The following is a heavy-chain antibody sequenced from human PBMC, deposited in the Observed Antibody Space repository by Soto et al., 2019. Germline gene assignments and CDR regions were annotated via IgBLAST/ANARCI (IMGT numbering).Heavy chain of an antibody. Sequence: QVQLVQSGAEVKKPGSSVTVSCTASGGTFSSYAISWVRQAPGQGLEWMGRSIPMTGTANYAQKFQGRVTITADESTSTAYMELSSLRSEDTAIYYCATALPPFAADYYYYGMDVWGQGTAVTVSS. D-gene: IGHD6-25*01. CDR1: GGTFSSYA. V-gene: IGHV1-69*11. CDR2: SIPMTGTA. CDR3: ATALPPFAADYYYYGMDV. J-gene: IGHJ6*02.